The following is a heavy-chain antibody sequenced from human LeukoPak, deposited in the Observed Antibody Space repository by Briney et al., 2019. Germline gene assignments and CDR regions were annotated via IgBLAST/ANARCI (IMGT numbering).Heavy chain of an antibody. J-gene: IGHJ4*02. Sequence: SETLSLTCTVSGGSISSSRYSWGWIRQPPGKGLEWIGTIYDSGSTYYNPSLKSRVTIFADTSKNQLSLRLSSVTAADTAVYYCARVGFGGYSYGYVDFWGQGTQVTVSS. V-gene: IGHV4-39*01. D-gene: IGHD5-18*01. CDR1: GGSISSSRYS. CDR2: IYDSGST. CDR3: ARVGFGGYSYGYVDF.